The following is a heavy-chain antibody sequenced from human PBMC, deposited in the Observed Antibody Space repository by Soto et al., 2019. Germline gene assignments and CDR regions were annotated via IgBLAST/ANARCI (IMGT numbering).Heavy chain of an antibody. CDR1: GYTFTNAA. CDR2: INAGDGNT. CDR3: ARSGSCTSTSCYGGFDI. J-gene: IGHJ3*02. V-gene: IGHV1-3*01. Sequence: ASVKVSCKTSGYTFTNAAIHWVRQAPGQRLEWMGWINAGDGNTKYSQKFQGRVTITRDTSASTAYMELSSLRSEDAAVYYCARSGSCTSTSCYGGFDIWGQGTMVTVSS. D-gene: IGHD2-2*01.